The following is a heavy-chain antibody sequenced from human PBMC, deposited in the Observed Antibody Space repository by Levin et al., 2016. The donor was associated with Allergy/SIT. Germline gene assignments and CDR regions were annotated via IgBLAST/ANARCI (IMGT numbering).Heavy chain of an antibody. Sequence: SETLSLTCAVSGDSISRGNWWSWVRQPPGKGLEWIGEIDSGGTANYNPSLKSRVFLSVAKSANLFSLTLSSVTAADTAVYYCAADLGSHPGYWGRGTLVTVSS. CDR3: AADLGSHPGY. CDR1: GDSISRGNW. D-gene: IGHD1-26*01. J-gene: IGHJ4*02. V-gene: IGHV4-4*02. CDR2: IDSGGTA.